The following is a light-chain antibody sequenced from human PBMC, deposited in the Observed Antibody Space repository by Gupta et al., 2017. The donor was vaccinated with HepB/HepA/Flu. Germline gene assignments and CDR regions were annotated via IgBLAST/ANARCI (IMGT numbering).Light chain of an antibody. V-gene: IGKV3-11*01. CDR2: DAS. J-gene: IGKJ3*01. Sequence: EIVLTQSPAPLSLSPGERATLSCRASQSVSSYLAWYQQKPGQAPRLLIYDASNRATGIPARCSGSGSGTDFTLTISSLEPEDFAVYYCQQRSNWPRAFGPGTKVDIK. CDR3: QQRSNWPRA. CDR1: QSVSSY.